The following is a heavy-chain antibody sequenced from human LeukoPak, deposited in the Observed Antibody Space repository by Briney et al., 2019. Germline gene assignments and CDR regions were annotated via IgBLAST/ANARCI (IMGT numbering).Heavy chain of an antibody. D-gene: IGHD6-13*01. CDR3: ARGPHMAAAGTGRFWNY. J-gene: IGHJ4*02. V-gene: IGHV4-34*01. CDR1: GGSFSGYY. CDR2: INHSGST. Sequence: SETLSLTCAVYGGSFSGYYWSWIRQPPGKGLEWIGEINHSGSTNYNPSLKSRVTISVDTSKNQFSLKLSSVTAADTAVYYCARGPHMAAAGTGRFWNYWGQGTLVTVSS.